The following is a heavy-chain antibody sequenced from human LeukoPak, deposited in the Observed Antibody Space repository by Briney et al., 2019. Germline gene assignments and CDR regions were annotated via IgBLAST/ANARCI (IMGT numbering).Heavy chain of an antibody. Sequence: PGGSLRLSCAASGFTFSSYGTNWVRPAPGKGLEWVSYISSSGSTIYYADSVKGRFTISRDNAKTSLYLQMNSLRAEDTAFYYCARVEMATTYYYYGVDVWGQGTTVTVSS. V-gene: IGHV3-48*04. CDR3: ARVEMATTYYYYGVDV. D-gene: IGHD5-24*01. CDR2: ISSSGSTI. CDR1: GFTFSSYG. J-gene: IGHJ6*02.